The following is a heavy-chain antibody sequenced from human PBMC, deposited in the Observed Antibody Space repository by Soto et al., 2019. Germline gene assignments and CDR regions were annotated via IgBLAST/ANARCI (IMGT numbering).Heavy chain of an antibody. CDR2: ISYDGSNK. Sequence: SLTISCAVSGSTVSSNCVHWVRPAQGKGLEWVAVISYDGSNKYYADSVKGRFTISRDNSKNTLYLQMNSLRAEDTAVYYCAKPVGRGYSSSWYVPDYWGQGTLVTVSS. CDR1: GSTVSSNC. CDR3: AKPVGRGYSSSWYVPDY. V-gene: IGHV3-30*18. D-gene: IGHD6-13*01. J-gene: IGHJ4*02.